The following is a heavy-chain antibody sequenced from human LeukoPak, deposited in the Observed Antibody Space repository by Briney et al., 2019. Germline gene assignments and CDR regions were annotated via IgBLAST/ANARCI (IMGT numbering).Heavy chain of an antibody. CDR2: VDPKNGET. V-gene: IGHV1-69-2*01. J-gene: IGHJ3*02. Sequence: ASVKVSCKASVYTFRAYQIHWVHEAPGKGPEWVGRVDPKNGETIYAEKFQVRVTITADTSTDTAYMEVSSLRSEDTAIYYCATHRDCGADCDEAHFDTWGQGTMVTVSS. CDR1: VYTFRAYQ. D-gene: IGHD2-21*01. CDR3: ATHRDCGADCDEAHFDT.